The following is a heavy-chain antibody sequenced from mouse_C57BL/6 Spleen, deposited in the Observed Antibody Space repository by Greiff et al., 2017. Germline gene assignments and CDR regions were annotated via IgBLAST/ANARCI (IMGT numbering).Heavy chain of an antibody. D-gene: IGHD4-1*01. J-gene: IGHJ3*01. V-gene: IGHV1-82*01. Sequence: VQLQQSGPELVKPGASVKISCKASGYAFSSSWMNWVTQRPGKGLEWIGRIYPGDGDTNYNGKFKGKATLTADKSSSTAYMQLSSLTSEDSAVYFCARWDFAYWGQGTLVTVSA. CDR3: ARWDFAY. CDR1: GYAFSSSW. CDR2: IYPGDGDT.